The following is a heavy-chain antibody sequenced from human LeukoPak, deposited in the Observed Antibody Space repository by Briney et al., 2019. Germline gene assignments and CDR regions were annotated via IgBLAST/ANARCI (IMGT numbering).Heavy chain of an antibody. V-gene: IGHV4-31*03. CDR3: ARARTVGATPLDY. CDR1: GGSISSGGYY. CDR2: IYYSGST. J-gene: IGHJ4*02. Sequence: SQTLSLTCTVSGGSISSGGYYWSWIRQHPGKGLEWIGYIYYSGSTYYNPSLKSRVTISVDTSKNQFSLKLSSVTAADTAVYYCARARTVGATPLDYWGQGTLVTVSS. D-gene: IGHD1-26*01.